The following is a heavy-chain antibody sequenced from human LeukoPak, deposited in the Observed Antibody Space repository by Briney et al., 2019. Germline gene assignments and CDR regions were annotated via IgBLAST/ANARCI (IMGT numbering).Heavy chain of an antibody. CDR1: GYTFTGYY. V-gene: IGHV1-2*02. Sequence: ASVKVSCKASGYTFTGYYMHWVRQAPGQGLEWMGWINPNSGGTNYAQMFQGRVTMTRDTSISTAYMELSRLRSDDTAVYYCARAPRSSYYDSSGSWGQGTLVTVSS. D-gene: IGHD3-22*01. J-gene: IGHJ4*02. CDR2: INPNSGGT. CDR3: ARAPRSSYYDSSGS.